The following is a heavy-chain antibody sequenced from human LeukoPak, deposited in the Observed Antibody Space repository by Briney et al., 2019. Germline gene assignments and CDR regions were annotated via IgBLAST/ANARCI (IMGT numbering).Heavy chain of an antibody. V-gene: IGHV3-21*04. J-gene: IGHJ5*02. CDR1: GFTFSTYT. CDR2: ISSSSDYI. CDR3: ANRGYGSGSYIT. Sequence: GGSLRLSCAASGFTFSTYTMTWVRQAPGKGVEWVSSISSSSDYIYYADSLKGRLTISRDNAKKSLSLQMNRLRDEDTAVYDCANRGYGSGSYITWGQRTLVTVSS. D-gene: IGHD3-10*01.